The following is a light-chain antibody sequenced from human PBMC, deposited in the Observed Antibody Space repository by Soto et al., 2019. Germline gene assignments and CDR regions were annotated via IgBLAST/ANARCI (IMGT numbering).Light chain of an antibody. CDR3: LQHNSYPQT. J-gene: IGKJ1*01. CDR1: QGIRDA. V-gene: IGKV1-17*01. CDR2: AAS. Sequence: DIQMTQSPSSLSASVGDRVTITCRASQGIRDALGWYQQKPGKAPKRLIYAASSLQSGVPSRFSGRGSGTEFTLTISSLQPEAFATYDYLQHNSYPQTFGQGTKVEIK.